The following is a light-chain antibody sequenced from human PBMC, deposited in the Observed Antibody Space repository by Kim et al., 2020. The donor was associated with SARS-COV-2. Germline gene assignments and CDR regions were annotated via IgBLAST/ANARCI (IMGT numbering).Light chain of an antibody. CDR3: QQYDNLLRTA. J-gene: IGKJ4*01. V-gene: IGKV1-33*01. Sequence: DIQMTQSPSSLSASVGDRVTITCQASQDISNYLNWYQQKPGKAPKLLIYDASNLETGVPSRFSGSGSGTDFTFTISSLQPEDIATYYCQQYDNLLRTACGGRT. CDR2: DAS. CDR1: QDISNY.